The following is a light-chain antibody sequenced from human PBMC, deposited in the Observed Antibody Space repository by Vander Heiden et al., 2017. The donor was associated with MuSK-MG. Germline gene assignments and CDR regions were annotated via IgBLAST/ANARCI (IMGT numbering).Light chain of an antibody. CDR1: QSVSSSY. V-gene: IGKV3-20*01. Sequence: VLTPSPGPLSLSPGERATLSCRASQSVSSSYLAWYQQKPGQAPRLLIYGASSRATGIPDRFSGSGSGTDFTLTISRLEPEDFAVYYCQQDGSSPLTFGAGTKVEIK. CDR2: GAS. J-gene: IGKJ4*01. CDR3: QQDGSSPLT.